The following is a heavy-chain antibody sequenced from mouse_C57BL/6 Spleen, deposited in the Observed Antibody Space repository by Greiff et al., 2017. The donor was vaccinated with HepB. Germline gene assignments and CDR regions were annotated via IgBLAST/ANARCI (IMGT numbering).Heavy chain of an antibody. V-gene: IGHV1-55*01. D-gene: IGHD3-2*02. Sequence: QVQLQQSGAELVKPGASVKMSCKASGYTFTSYWITWVKQRPGQGLEWIGDIYPGSGSTNYNEKFKSKATLTVDTSSSTAYMQLSSLTSEDSAVYYCARWGETAQAYYAMDYWGQGTSVTVSS. CDR3: ARWGETAQAYYAMDY. CDR1: GYTFTSYW. J-gene: IGHJ4*01. CDR2: IYPGSGST.